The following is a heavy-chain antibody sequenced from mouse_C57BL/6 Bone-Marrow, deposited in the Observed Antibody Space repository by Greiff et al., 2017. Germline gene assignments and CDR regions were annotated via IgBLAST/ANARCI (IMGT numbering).Heavy chain of an antibody. CDR2: INPNNGGT. V-gene: IGHV1-54*01. D-gene: IGHD2-3*01. CDR3: ARWLLYFDY. J-gene: IGHJ2*01. Sequence: VQLQQSGAELVRPGTSVKVSCKASGYAFTNYLIEWVKQRPGQGLEWIGDINPNNGGTSYNQKFKGKATLTVDKSSSTAYIELRSLTSEDSAVYYCARWLLYFDYWGQGTTLTVSS. CDR1: GYAFTNYL.